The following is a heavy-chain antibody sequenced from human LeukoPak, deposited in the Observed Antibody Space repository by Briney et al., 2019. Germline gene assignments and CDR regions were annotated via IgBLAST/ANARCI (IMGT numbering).Heavy chain of an antibody. Sequence: ASVKVSCKASGYTFTSYYMHWVRQAPGQRLEWMGIINPSGGSTSYAQKFQGRVTMTRDTSTSTVYMELSSLRSEDTAVYNCARESSILTGTNWFDPWGQGTLVTVSS. V-gene: IGHV1-46*01. CDR1: GYTFTSYY. D-gene: IGHD3-9*01. CDR2: INPSGGST. J-gene: IGHJ5*02. CDR3: ARESSILTGTNWFDP.